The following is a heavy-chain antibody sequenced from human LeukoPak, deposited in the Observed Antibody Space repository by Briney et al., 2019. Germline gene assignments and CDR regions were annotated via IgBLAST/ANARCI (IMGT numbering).Heavy chain of an antibody. CDR1: GFTFSCYW. CDR2: IYSDGSST. V-gene: IGHV3-74*01. Sequence: GVSLRLSCAASGFTFSCYWMHWVRQAPGKGLVWVSRIYSDGSSTTYADSVKGRFTISRDNAKNTLYLQMNSLRAEDTAVYYCSSNPPSSSWVFWGQGTLVSVST. CDR3: SSNPPSSSWVF. J-gene: IGHJ4*02. D-gene: IGHD6-13*01.